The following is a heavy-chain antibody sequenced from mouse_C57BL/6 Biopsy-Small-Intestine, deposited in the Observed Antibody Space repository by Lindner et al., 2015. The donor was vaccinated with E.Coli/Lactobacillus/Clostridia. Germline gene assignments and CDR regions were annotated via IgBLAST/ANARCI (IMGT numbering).Heavy chain of an antibody. J-gene: IGHJ2*02. CDR3: ARGFDY. V-gene: IGHV5-17*01. CDR2: ITTGSSIV. CDR1: GFTFSDYG. Sequence: VQLAGVWGGLVKPGGSLKLSCAASGFTFSDYGMHWVRQAPEKGLEWVAYITTGSSIVYYADSVKGRFTISRDNAKNTLFLQMTSLKSEDTAIYYCARGFDYWGQGTSLTVSS.